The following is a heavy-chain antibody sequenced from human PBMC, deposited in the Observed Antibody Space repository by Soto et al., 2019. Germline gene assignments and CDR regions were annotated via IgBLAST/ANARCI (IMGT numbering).Heavy chain of an antibody. J-gene: IGHJ4*02. CDR3: AKITLNWGTITRFDY. D-gene: IGHD7-27*01. V-gene: IGHV3-23*01. CDR2: ISGSGGST. CDR1: GFTFSSYA. Sequence: EVQLLESGGGLVQPGGSLRLSCAASGFTFSSYAMSWVRQAPGKGLEWVSAISGSGGSTYYEDSVKGRFTISRDNSKNTLYLQMNSLRAEDTAVYYCAKITLNWGTITRFDYWGQGTLVTVSS.